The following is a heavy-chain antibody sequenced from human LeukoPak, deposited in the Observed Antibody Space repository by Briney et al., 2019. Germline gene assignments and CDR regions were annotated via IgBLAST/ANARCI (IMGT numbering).Heavy chain of an antibody. CDR1: GGSISSYY. CDR2: IYYSGST. CDR3: ARDPSDYYGSGSFEY. J-gene: IGHJ4*02. D-gene: IGHD3-10*01. V-gene: IGHV4-59*01. Sequence: SETLSLTCTVSGGSISSYYWSWIRQPPGKGLEWIGYIYYSGSTNYNPSLKSRVTISVDTSKNQFSLKLSSVTAADTAVYYCARDPSDYYGSGSFEYWGQGTLVTVSS.